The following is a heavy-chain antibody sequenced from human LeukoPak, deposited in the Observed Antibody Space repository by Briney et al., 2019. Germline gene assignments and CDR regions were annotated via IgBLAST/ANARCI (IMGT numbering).Heavy chain of an antibody. V-gene: IGHV3-30*01. CDR1: RFTFSENA. J-gene: IGHJ4*02. CDR3: ARSRSGGRRQSGYLDY. D-gene: IGHD3-16*01. CDR2: ISNDGRKK. Sequence: PGGGLRVSCAHSRFTFSENAMYWVRQAPREGGERVAVISNDGRKKYYVDSLKGRFTISRDNSKNTMYLQMNSLRAEDTAVYYCARSRSGGRRQSGYLDYWGQGTLVTVSS.